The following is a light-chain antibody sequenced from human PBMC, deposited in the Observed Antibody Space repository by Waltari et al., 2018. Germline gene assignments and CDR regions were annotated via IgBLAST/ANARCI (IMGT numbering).Light chain of an antibody. V-gene: IGKV1-5*03. CDR1: QSFSSW. CDR3: QQYNSYPWT. CDR2: KAS. J-gene: IGKJ1*01. Sequence: DIQMTQSPSTLSASVGDRVTITCRASQSFSSWLAWYQQKPGKAPKLLIYKASTLEGGVPSRFSGSGSGTEFTLTISSLQPDDFVTYYCQQYNSYPWTFGQGTKVEIK.